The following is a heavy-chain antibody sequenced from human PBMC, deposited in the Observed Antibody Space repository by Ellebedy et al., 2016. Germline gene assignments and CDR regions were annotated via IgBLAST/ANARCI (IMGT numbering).Heavy chain of an antibody. J-gene: IGHJ4*02. CDR1: GGSISSYY. Sequence: SETLSLTCTVSGGSISSYYWSWIRQPPGKGLEWIGYIYYSGSTNYNPSLKSRVTISVDTSKNQFSLKLSSVTAADTAVYYCARLGHYSSGWYVYFDYWGQGTLVTVFS. V-gene: IGHV4-59*01. CDR2: IYYSGST. D-gene: IGHD6-19*01. CDR3: ARLGHYSSGWYVYFDY.